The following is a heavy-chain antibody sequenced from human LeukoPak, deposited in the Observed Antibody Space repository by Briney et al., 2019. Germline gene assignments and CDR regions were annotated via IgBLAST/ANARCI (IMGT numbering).Heavy chain of an antibody. CDR3: ARDRPYFDY. CDR2: IGTSGDRT. Sequence: AGSLRLSCSASGFTFSSSAMSWVRQAPGKSLEWVSAIGTSGDRTFYADSVKGRFTISRDNSKNTLYLQMNSLRAEDTAVYYCARDRPYFDYWGQGTLVTVSS. CDR1: GFTFSSSA. V-gene: IGHV3-23*01. J-gene: IGHJ4*02.